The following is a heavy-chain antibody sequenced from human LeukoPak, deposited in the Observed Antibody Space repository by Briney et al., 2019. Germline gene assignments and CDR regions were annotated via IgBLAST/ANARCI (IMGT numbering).Heavy chain of an antibody. J-gene: IGHJ4*02. V-gene: IGHV3-23*01. CDR2: ISGSGGST. CDR3: AIMTCSSTSCFFDY. CDR1: GFTFSSYA. D-gene: IGHD2-2*01. Sequence: GASLRLSCAASGFTFSSYAMSWVRQAPGKGLEWVSAISGSGGSTYYAASVKGRFTISRDNSKNTLYLQMNSPRAEDTAVYYCAIMTCSSTSCFFDYWGQGTLVTVSS.